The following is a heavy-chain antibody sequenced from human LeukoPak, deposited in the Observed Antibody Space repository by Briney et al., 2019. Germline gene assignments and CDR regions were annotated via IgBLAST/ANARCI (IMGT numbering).Heavy chain of an antibody. CDR2: KWYEGSNK. CDR1: GFTFSYYA. J-gene: IGHJ4*02. CDR3: ARELFGSGSCPDG. V-gene: IGHV3-33*01. Sequence: PGGSLRLSCSASGFTFSYYAIHWVRQARGKGLEGVALKWYEGSNKYYADSVKGRITISRDNSKNTVYLQMNRLRAEDTAVYYCARELFGSGSCPDGGGQGPLVTVS. D-gene: IGHD3-10*01.